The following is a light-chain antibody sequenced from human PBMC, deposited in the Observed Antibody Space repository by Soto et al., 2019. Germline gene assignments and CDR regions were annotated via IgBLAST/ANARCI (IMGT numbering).Light chain of an antibody. Sequence: EIVMTQSPATLSVSPGERATLSCRASQSVSSNLAWYQQKPGQAPRLLIYGASTRATGIPARFSGSGSGTEFTLTISSLQSEDFAVHYCQQYNTWPQWTLRQGTKA. CDR2: GAS. CDR3: QQYNTWPQWT. CDR1: QSVSSN. J-gene: IGKJ1*01. V-gene: IGKV3D-15*01.